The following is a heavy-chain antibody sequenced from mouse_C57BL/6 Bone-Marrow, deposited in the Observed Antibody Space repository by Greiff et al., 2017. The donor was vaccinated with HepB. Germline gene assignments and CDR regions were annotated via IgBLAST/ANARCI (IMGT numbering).Heavy chain of an antibody. CDR3: ARVSGLAWFAY. CDR2: IDPSDSYT. D-gene: IGHD3-2*02. J-gene: IGHJ3*01. CDR1: GYTFTSYW. Sequence: QVQLQQPGAELVMPGASVKLSCKASGYTFTSYWMHWVKQRPGQGLEWIGEIDPSDSYTNYNQKFKGKSTLTVDKSSSTAYMQLSSLTSEDSAVYYCARVSGLAWFAYWGQGTQVTVSA. V-gene: IGHV1-69*01.